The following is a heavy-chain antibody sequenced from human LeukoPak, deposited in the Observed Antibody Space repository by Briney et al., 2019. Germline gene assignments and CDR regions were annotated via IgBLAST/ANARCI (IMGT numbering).Heavy chain of an antibody. CDR3: ARDRDGYNSFYNY. J-gene: IGHJ4*02. CDR1: EFTFSSYS. D-gene: IGHD5-24*01. Sequence: GGSLRLSCAASEFTFSSYSMNWVRQAPGKGLEWVSYITNSGNSKSYADSVKGRFTISRDNAESSLYLQMDSLRAEDTAVYYCARDRDGYNSFYNYWGQGTLVTVSS. CDR2: ITNSGNSK. V-gene: IGHV3-48*04.